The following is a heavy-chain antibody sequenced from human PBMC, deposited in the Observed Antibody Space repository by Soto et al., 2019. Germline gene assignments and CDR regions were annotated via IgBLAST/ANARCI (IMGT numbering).Heavy chain of an antibody. D-gene: IGHD3-10*01. V-gene: IGHV4-34*01. J-gene: IGHJ3*02. CDR2: INHSGST. Sequence: QVQLQQWGAGLLKPSETLSLTCAVYGGSFSGYYWSWIRQPPGKGLEWIGEINHSGSTNYNPSLKSRVTISVDTSKNRFSLKLSSVTAADTAVYYCARRPRANYYGSVSYSYAFDIWGRGTMVTVSS. CDR3: ARRPRANYYGSVSYSYAFDI. CDR1: GGSFSGYY.